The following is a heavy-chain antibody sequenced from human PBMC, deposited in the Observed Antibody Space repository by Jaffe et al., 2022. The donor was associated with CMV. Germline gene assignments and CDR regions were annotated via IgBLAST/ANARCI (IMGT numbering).Heavy chain of an antibody. CDR2: IDHSGST. CDR1: GGSFSAYY. J-gene: IGHJ5*02. CDR3: ARAGYGGGGYSVLTVLSNWFDP. D-gene: IGHD3-10*01. Sequence: QVQLQQWGAGQLKPSETLSLTCSISGGSFSAYYWSWVRQPPGKGLEWIGEIDHSGSTSYNPSLRSRVTVSVDTTKNQFSLKVNSVTAADTATYYCARAGYGGGGYSVLTVLSNWFDPWGQGTLVTVSS. V-gene: IGHV4-34*01.